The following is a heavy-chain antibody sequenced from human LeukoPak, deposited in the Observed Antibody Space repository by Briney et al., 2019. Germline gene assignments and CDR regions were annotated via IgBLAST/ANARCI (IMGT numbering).Heavy chain of an antibody. CDR3: ARDSPHKDAFDI. CDR1: GGTFSSYA. J-gene: IGHJ3*02. Sequence: SVKVSCKASGGTFSSYAISWVRQAPGQGLEWMGRIIPILGIANYAQKFQGRVTITADKSTSTAYMELGSLRSEDTAMYYCARDSPHKDAFDIWGQGTMVTVSS. CDR2: IIPILGIA. V-gene: IGHV1-69*04.